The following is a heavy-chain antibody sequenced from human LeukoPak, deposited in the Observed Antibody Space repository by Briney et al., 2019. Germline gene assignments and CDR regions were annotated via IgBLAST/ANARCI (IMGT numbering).Heavy chain of an antibody. Sequence: SETLSLTCTVSGGSISSYFWSWIRQPAGKGLEWIGRIYTSGSTKYNPSLKSRVTMSVDTSKNQFSLKLSSVTAADTAVYYCARIKSSGWGAGMDVWGKGTTVTISS. J-gene: IGHJ6*03. D-gene: IGHD6-19*01. V-gene: IGHV4-4*07. CDR1: GGSISSYF. CDR3: ARIKSSGWGAGMDV. CDR2: IYTSGST.